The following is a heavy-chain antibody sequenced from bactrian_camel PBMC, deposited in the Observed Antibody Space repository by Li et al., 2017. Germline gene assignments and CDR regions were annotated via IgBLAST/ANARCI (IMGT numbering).Heavy chain of an antibody. CDR3: AAGPDVGREKHLAADQVLSIRRNNF. CDR2: IAPDGSR. D-gene: IGHD1*01. CDR1: GLTFEGGN. V-gene: IGHV3S55*01. J-gene: IGHJ4*01. Sequence: QLVESGGGAVQTGGSLRLTCTVVGLTFEGGNQGWYRETPGNEFELVSSIAPDGSRWYADSVQDRFTISRNVLPERLSLQMTRLKAEDTAMYCCAAGPDVGREKHLAADQVLSIRRNNFWGQGTQVTVS.